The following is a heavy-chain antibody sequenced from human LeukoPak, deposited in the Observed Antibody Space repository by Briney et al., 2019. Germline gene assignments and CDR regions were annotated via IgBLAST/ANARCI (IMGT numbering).Heavy chain of an antibody. D-gene: IGHD1-1*01. J-gene: IGHJ6*03. Sequence: PSETLSLTCTVSGYSISSGYYWGWIRQPPGKGLEWIGSIYHSGSTYYNPSLKSRVTISVDTSKNQFSLKLSSVTAADTAVYYCARDGNRDGDMDVWGKGTTVTVSS. CDR2: IYHSGST. CDR3: ARDGNRDGDMDV. CDR1: GYSISSGYY. V-gene: IGHV4-38-2*02.